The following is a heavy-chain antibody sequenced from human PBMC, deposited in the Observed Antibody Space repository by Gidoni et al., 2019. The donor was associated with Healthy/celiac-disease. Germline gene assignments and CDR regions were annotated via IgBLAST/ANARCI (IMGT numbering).Heavy chain of an antibody. CDR2: ISSSSSYI. CDR1: GLTFSSYS. V-gene: IGHV3-21*01. D-gene: IGHD6-6*01. CDR3: ARVGSSSLGY. J-gene: IGHJ4*02. Sequence: EVQLVESGGGLVKPGGSLRLSCAASGLTFSSYSMNWVRQAPGKGLEWDSSISSSSSYIYYADSVKGRFTISRDNAKNSLYLQMNSLRAEDTAVYYCARVGSSSLGYWGQGTLVTVSS.